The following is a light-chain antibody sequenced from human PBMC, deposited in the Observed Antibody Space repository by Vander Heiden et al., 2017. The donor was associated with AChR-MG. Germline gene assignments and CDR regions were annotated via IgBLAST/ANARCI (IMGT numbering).Light chain of an antibody. Sequence: DIQMTQSPSTLSASVGDRVTITCRASQSISSWLAWYQQKPGKAPKLLIYKASSLESGVPSRFRGSGSGTEFTLTISSLQPGDFATYYCQQYKSYSRTFGQGTKVEIK. CDR1: QSISSW. CDR2: KAS. J-gene: IGKJ1*01. CDR3: QQYKSYSRT. V-gene: IGKV1-5*03.